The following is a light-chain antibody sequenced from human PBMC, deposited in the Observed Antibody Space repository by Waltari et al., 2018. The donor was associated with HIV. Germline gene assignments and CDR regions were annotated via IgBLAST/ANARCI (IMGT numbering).Light chain of an antibody. J-gene: IGLJ2*01. CDR3: AAWDDSLNGAI. CDR2: HNY. V-gene: IGLV1-44*01. CDR1: TSNIGRHT. Sequence: QSVLTQPPSASGTPGQRVTISCSGSTSNIGRHTVRWYQHLPGTAPKLLIYHNYQRPSGVPDRFSGSKSDTSASLAISGLQSEDEAGYFCAAWDDSLNGAIFGGGTKLTVL.